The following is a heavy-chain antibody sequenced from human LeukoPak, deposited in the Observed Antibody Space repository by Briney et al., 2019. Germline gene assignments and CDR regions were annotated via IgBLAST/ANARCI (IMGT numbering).Heavy chain of an antibody. V-gene: IGHV4-59*01. CDR2: IYYSGST. J-gene: IGHJ4*02. CDR1: GGSISSYY. Sequence: SETLSLTCTVSGGSISSYYWSWIRQPPGKGLEWIGYIYYSGSTNYNPSLKSRVTISVDTSKNQFSLKLSSVTAADTAVYYCATSNGWSYFDYWGQGTLVTVSS. CDR3: ATSNGWSYFDY. D-gene: IGHD6-19*01.